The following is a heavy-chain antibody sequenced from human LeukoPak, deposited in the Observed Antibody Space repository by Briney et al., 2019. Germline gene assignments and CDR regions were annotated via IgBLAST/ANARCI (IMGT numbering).Heavy chain of an antibody. Sequence: GRSLRLSCAASGFTVSKTYIHWVRHAPGKGLEWVSLLNSRTDTYYTDSVKARFTISRDNSQNTVYLQMNSLRVEDTGVYYCARDLHSSGFHGWYFDLWGRGTLVTVSS. D-gene: IGHD6-25*01. CDR2: LNSRTDT. CDR1: GFTVSKTY. CDR3: ARDLHSSGFHGWYFDL. V-gene: IGHV3-66*01. J-gene: IGHJ2*01.